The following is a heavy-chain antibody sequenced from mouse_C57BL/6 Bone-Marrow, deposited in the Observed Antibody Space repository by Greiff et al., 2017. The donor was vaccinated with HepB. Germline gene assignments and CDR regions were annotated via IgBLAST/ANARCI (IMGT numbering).Heavy chain of an antibody. CDR3: ARRGYEYDGPYAMDY. D-gene: IGHD2-4*01. V-gene: IGHV5-4*03. J-gene: IGHJ4*01. CDR1: GFTFSSYA. CDR2: ISDGGSYT. Sequence: EVKLVESGGGLVKPGGSLKLSCAASGFTFSSYAMSWVRQTPEKRLEWVATISDGGSYTYYPDNVKGRFTIARDTAKNNLYLQMSNLKSEDTAMYYCARRGYEYDGPYAMDYWGQGTSVTVSS.